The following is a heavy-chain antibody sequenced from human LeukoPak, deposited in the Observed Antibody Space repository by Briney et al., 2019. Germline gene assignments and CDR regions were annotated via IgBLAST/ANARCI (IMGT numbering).Heavy chain of an antibody. J-gene: IGHJ5*02. CDR2: IDCSDSYT. V-gene: IGHV5-10-1*01. CDR1: GYSFTSYW. CDR3: ARQSDVGYSGYDFGHWFDP. Sequence: GESLKISCKGSGYSFTSYWISWVRQMPGKGLEWMGRIDCSDSYTNYSPSFQGHVTISADKSISTAYLQWSSLKASDTAMYYCARQSDVGYSGYDFGHWFDPWGQGTLVIVSS. D-gene: IGHD5-12*01.